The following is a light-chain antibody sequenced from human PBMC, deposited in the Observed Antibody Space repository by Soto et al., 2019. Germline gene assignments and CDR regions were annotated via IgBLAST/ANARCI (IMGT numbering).Light chain of an antibody. CDR1: SSDVGTFNV. V-gene: IGLV2-23*02. CDR3: CSYAGGNTWV. CDR2: EVS. Sequence: QSALTQPASASGSPGQSVTISCTGTSSDVGTFNVVSWYQQHPGKAPKLMIYEVSERPSGVSDRFSGSKSGNTASLTVSGLQAEDEADYYCCSYAGGNTWVFGGGTKLTVL. J-gene: IGLJ3*02.